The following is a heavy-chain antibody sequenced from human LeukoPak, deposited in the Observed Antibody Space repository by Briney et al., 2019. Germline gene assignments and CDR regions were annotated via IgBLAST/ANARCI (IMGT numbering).Heavy chain of an antibody. CDR3: ARALYRQHIVVVNAKNYWYFDL. CDR1: GFIFSTYS. Sequence: GGSLRLSCAASGFIFSTYSMNWVRQAPGKGLEWVSYISSSSGPIYHADSVKGRFTISRDNAKNSLYLQMNSLRAEDTAVYYCARALYRQHIVVVNAKNYWYFDLWGRGTLVTVSS. D-gene: IGHD2-21*01. V-gene: IGHV3-48*01. CDR2: ISSSSGPI. J-gene: IGHJ2*01.